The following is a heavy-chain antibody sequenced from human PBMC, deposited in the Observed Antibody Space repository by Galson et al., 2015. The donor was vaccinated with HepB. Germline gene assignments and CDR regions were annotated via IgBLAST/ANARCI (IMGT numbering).Heavy chain of an antibody. D-gene: IGHD6-6*01. Sequence: SLRLSCAASGFTFDDYAMHWVRQAPGKGLEWVSGISWNSGSIGYADSVKGRFTISRDNAKNSLYLQMSSLRSEDTAVYYCAREYSSSSPGGWFDPWGQGTLVTVSS. CDR3: AREYSSSSPGGWFDP. CDR1: GFTFDDYA. J-gene: IGHJ5*02. V-gene: IGHV3-9*01. CDR2: ISWNSGSI.